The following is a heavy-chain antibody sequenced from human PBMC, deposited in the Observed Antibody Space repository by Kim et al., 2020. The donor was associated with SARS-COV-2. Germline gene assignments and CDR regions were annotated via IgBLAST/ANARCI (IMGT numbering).Heavy chain of an antibody. J-gene: IGHJ6*02. Sequence: ADSVKGRFTISKDNTKNALYLQMNSLRAEDTAVYYGARGVVGYYYYGMDVWGQGTTVTVSS. D-gene: IGHD1-26*01. V-gene: IGHV3-53*01. CDR3: ARGVVGYYYYGMDV.